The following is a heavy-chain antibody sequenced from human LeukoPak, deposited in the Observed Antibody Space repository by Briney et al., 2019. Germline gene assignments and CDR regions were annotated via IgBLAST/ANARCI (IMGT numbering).Heavy chain of an antibody. D-gene: IGHD3-22*01. J-gene: IGHJ4*02. V-gene: IGHV3-23*01. CDR2: ISGSGAST. CDR1: GFSFSSYG. CDR3: AKDRSRYDSSAYVFDF. Sequence: GGTLRLSCAASGFSFSSYGMSWVRQAPGKGLEWVSGISGSGASTYYADSVKGRFTISRDNSKNTLHLQMNSLRAEDTAVYYCAKDRSRYDSSAYVFDFWGQETLFPVSS.